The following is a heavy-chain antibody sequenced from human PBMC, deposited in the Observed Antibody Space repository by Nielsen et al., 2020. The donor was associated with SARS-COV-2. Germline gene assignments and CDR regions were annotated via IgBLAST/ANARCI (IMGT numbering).Heavy chain of an antibody. V-gene: IGHV1-8*01. Sequence: ASVKVSCKASGYTFTSYDINWVRQATGQGLEWMGWMNPNSGNTGYAQKFQGRVTMTRNTSISTAYMELSRLRSDDTAVYYCARVAYDYVSLPGEGWLDPWGQGTLVTVSS. J-gene: IGHJ5*02. CDR2: MNPNSGNT. CDR3: ARVAYDYVSLPGEGWLDP. CDR1: GYTFTSYD. D-gene: IGHD3-16*01.